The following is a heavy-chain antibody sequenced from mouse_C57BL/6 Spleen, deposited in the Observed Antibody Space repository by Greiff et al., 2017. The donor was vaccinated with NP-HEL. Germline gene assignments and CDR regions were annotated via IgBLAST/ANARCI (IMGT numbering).Heavy chain of an antibody. V-gene: IGHV1-74*01. J-gene: IGHJ3*01. CDR3: AINDYPAY. Sequence: VQLKEPGAELVKPGASVKVSCKASGYTFTSYWMHWVKQRPGQGLEWIGRIHPSDSDTNYNQKFKGKATLTVDKSSSTAYMQLSSLTSEDSAVYYCAINDYPAYWGQGTLVTVSA. CDR1: GYTFTSYW. D-gene: IGHD2-4*01. CDR2: IHPSDSDT.